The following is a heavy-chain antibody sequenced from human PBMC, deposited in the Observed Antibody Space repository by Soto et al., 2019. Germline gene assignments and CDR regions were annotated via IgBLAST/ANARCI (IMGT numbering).Heavy chain of an antibody. CDR2: MNPNSGNT. V-gene: IGHV1-8*01. J-gene: IGHJ6*02. CDR1: VYTFTSYD. CDR3: ARGARYSSSWYPGNYYYYYGMDV. Sequence: ASVKVTCNASVYTFTSYDINGVRQANGQGLEWMGWMNPNSGNTGYAQKFQGRVTMTRNTSISTAYMELSSLRSEDTAVYYCARGARYSSSWYPGNYYYYYGMDVWGQGTTVTVSS. D-gene: IGHD6-13*01.